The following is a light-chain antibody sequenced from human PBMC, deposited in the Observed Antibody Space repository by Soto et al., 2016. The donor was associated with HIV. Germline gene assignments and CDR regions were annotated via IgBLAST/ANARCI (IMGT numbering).Light chain of an antibody. CDR3: QQTYSTLIT. Sequence: DIQMTQSPSSLSASVGDRVTITCHTSQSINRYLNWYQQKPGEAPKLLIYGAFSLESGVPSRFSGSGSGTYFTLTISRLQPEDFATYYCQQTYSTLITFGGGTKVEIK. CDR2: GAF. V-gene: IGKV1-39*01. CDR1: QSINRY. J-gene: IGKJ4*01.